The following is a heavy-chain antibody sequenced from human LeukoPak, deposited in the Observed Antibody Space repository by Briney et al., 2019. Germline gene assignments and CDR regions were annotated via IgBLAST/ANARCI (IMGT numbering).Heavy chain of an antibody. CDR1: GGSFSDYY. CDR2: INHSGST. D-gene: IGHD6-19*01. V-gene: IGHV4-34*01. J-gene: IGHJ2*01. Sequence: KSSETLSLTCAVYGGSFSDYYWSWIRQPPGKGLEWIGEINHSGSTNYNPSLKSRVTISVDTSKNQFSLKLSSVTAADTAVYYCARGPSAVAGTDWYFDLWGRGTLVTVSS. CDR3: ARGPSAVAGTDWYFDL.